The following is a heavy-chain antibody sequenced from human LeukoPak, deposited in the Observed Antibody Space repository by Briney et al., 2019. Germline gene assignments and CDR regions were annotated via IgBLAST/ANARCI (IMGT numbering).Heavy chain of an antibody. D-gene: IGHD2/OR15-2a*01. J-gene: IGHJ4*02. CDR2: IYSGGST. CDR1: GFTVSSNY. Sequence: GGSLRLSCAASGFTVSSNYMSWVRQAPGKGLEWVSVIYSGGSTYYADSVKGRFSISRDNSKNTLYLQMNSLRAEDTAVYYCARDWFHAIDYWGQGTLVTVSS. CDR3: ARDWFHAIDY. V-gene: IGHV3-53*01.